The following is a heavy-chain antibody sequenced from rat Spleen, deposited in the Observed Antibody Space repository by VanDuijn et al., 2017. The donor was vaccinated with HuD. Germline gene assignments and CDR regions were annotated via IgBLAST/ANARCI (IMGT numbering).Heavy chain of an antibody. V-gene: IGHV5-25*01. Sequence: EVQLVESGGGLVQPGRSLKLSCAASGFTFSSFAMAWVRQAPKKGLEWVATITSGGSNTYYPDSVKGRFTISRDNAKSTLYLQMDSLRSEDTATYYCAKDLWEQGLFEYWGQGVMVTVSS. CDR2: ITSGGSNT. D-gene: IGHD4-6*01. CDR1: GFTFSSFA. CDR3: AKDLWEQGLFEY. J-gene: IGHJ2*01.